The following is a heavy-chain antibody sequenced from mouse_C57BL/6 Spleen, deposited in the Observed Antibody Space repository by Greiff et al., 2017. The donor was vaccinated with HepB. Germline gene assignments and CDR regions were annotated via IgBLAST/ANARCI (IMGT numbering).Heavy chain of an antibody. J-gene: IGHJ3*01. CDR3: ERSTTVGVPWFAY. CDR2: IYPGDGDT. CDR1: GYAFSSYW. D-gene: IGHD1-1*01. Sequence: VQLQQSGAELVKPGASVKISCKASGYAFSSYWMNWVKQRPGKGLEWIGQIYPGDGDTNYNGKFKGKATLTADKSSSTAYMQLSSLTSEDSAVYFCERSTTVGVPWFAYWGQGTLVTVSA. V-gene: IGHV1-80*01.